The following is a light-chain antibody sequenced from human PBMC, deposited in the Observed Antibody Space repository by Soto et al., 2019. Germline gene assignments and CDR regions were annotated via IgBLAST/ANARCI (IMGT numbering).Light chain of an antibody. CDR2: GAS. CDR1: QSVSGN. J-gene: IGKJ1*01. CDR3: QQFNNWPQT. Sequence: EIVMTQPPATLSVSPGERATLSCRASQSVSGNLAWYQQKPGQAPRLLIYGASTRATGIPARFSGSGSGTEFTLTISSLQSEDFAVYFCQQFNNWPQTFGQGTKVDIK. V-gene: IGKV3-15*01.